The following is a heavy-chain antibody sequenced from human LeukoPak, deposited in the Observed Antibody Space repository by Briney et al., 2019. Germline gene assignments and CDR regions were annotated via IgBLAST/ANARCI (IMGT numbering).Heavy chain of an antibody. J-gene: IGHJ4*02. V-gene: IGHV4-39*07. Sequence: SGTLSLTCTVSGGSISSSSYYWGWIRQPPGKGLEWIGSIYYSGSTYYNPSLKSRVTISVDTSKNQFSLKLSSVTAADTAVYYCARKTRAWYSSSFRREYYFDYWGQGTLVTVSS. CDR1: GGSISSSSYY. CDR2: IYYSGST. CDR3: ARKTRAWYSSSFRREYYFDY. D-gene: IGHD6-6*01.